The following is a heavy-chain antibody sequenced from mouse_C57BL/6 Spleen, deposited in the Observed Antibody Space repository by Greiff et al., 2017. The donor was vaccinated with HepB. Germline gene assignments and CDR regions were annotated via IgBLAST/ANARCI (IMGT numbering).Heavy chain of an antibody. J-gene: IGHJ2*01. CDR1: GYTFTSYW. CDR3: ASERGAGRGYFDY. V-gene: IGHV1-50*01. Sequence: QVQLQQPGAELVKPGASVKLSCKASGYTFTSYWMQWVKQRPGQGLEWIGEIDPSDSYTNYNQKFKGKATLTVDTSSSTAYMQLSSLTSEDAAVYYCASERGAGRGYFDYWGQGTTLTVSS. CDR2: IDPSDSYT.